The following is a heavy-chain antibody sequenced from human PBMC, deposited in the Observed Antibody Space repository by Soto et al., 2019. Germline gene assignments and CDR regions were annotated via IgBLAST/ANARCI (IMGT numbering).Heavy chain of an antibody. Sequence: QLQLQESGPGLVKPSETLSLTCTVSGGSISSSSYYWGWIRQPPGKGLEWIGSIYYSGSTYYNPSLKSRVTISVDTSKNQFSLKLSSVTAADTAVYYCARPNAGTGTTIDKLNWFDPWGQGTLVTVSS. D-gene: IGHD1-7*01. CDR3: ARPNAGTGTTIDKLNWFDP. J-gene: IGHJ5*02. V-gene: IGHV4-39*01. CDR2: IYYSGST. CDR1: GGSISSSSYY.